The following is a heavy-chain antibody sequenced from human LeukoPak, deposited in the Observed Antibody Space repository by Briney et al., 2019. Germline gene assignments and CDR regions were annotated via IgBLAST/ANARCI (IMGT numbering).Heavy chain of an antibody. Sequence: PGGSLRLSCAASEFTFSNYNMNWVRQAPGKGLEWVSFIGSISSYIYYADSVRGRFTISRDNAKNSLYLQMNSLRAEDTAIYYCASAIGVAVSFDFWGQGTLVTVSS. CDR2: IGSISSYI. CDR1: EFTFSNYN. CDR3: ASAIGVAVSFDF. J-gene: IGHJ4*02. D-gene: IGHD6-19*01. V-gene: IGHV3-21*01.